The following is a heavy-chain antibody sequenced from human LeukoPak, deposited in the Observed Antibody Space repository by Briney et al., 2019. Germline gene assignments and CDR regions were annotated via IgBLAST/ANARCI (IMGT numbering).Heavy chain of an antibody. CDR1: GFTFSSYG. V-gene: IGHV3-33*01. J-gene: IGHJ6*02. Sequence: GGSLRLPCAASGFTFSSYGMHWVRQAPGKGLEWVAVIWYDGSNKYYADSVKGRFTISRDNSKNTLYLQMDSLRAEDTAVYYCAREYYGSGSYYNPGMDVWGQGTTVTVSS. CDR2: IWYDGSNK. D-gene: IGHD3-10*01. CDR3: AREYYGSGSYYNPGMDV.